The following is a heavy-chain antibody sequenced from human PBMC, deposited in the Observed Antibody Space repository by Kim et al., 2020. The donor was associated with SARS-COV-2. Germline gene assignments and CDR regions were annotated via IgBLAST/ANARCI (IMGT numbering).Heavy chain of an antibody. CDR1: GFTFNTFSDYW. CDR3: ATIFDY. CDR2: IDGAGSGT. Sequence: GGSLRLSCAASGFTFNTFSDYWMHWVRQVPGKGLVWVSRIDGAGSGTSYADSVKGRFTISRDNAKNTVSLQMNSLRHEDTAVYYCATIFDYWGQGILVTV. J-gene: IGHJ4*02. V-gene: IGHV3-74*01. D-gene: IGHD3-3*01.